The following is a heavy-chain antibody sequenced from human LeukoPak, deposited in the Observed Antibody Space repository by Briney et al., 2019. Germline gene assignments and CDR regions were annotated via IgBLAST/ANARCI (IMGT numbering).Heavy chain of an antibody. CDR1: GFTFSSYG. J-gene: IGHJ4*02. CDR3: AKDIWRRSGSYSYYIDY. D-gene: IGHD3-10*01. CDR2: ISYDGSNK. V-gene: IGHV3-30*18. Sequence: PGRSLRLSCAASGFTFSSYGMHWVRQAPGKGLEWVAVISYDGSNKYYADSVKGRFTISRDNSKNTLYLQMNSLRAEDTAVYYCAKDIWRRSGSYSYYIDYWGQGTLVTVSS.